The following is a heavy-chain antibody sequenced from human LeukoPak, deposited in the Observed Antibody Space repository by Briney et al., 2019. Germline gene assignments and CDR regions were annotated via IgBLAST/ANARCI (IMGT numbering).Heavy chain of an antibody. CDR3: ANSLVAVPGAT. V-gene: IGHV3-9*01. CDR1: GFTFDDYA. CDR2: ISWNSGSI. Sequence: GGSLRLSCAVSGFTFDDYAMRWVRQAPGKGLEWVSGISWNSGSIGYADSVKGRFTISRDNAKNSLYLQINSLRAEDTAVYYCANSLVAVPGATWGQGTLVVVSS. D-gene: IGHD6-19*01. J-gene: IGHJ5*02.